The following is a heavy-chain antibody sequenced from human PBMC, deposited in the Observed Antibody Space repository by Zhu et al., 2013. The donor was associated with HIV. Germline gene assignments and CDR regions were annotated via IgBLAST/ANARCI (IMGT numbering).Heavy chain of an antibody. CDR1: GYTFTGYY. CDR3: ARVSRDTYYYDSSGYYYDY. Sequence: QVQLVQSGAEVKKPGASVKVSGKASGYTFTGYYMHWVRQAPGQGLEWMGWINPNSGGTNYAQKFQGRVTMTRDTSISTAYMELSRLRSDDTAVYYCARVSRDTYYYDSSGYYYDYWGQGTLVTVSS. J-gene: IGHJ4*02. V-gene: IGHV1-2*02. D-gene: IGHD3-22*01. CDR2: INPNSGGT.